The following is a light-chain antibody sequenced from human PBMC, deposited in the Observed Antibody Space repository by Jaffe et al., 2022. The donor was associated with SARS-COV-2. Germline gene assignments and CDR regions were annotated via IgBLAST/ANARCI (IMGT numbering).Light chain of an antibody. J-gene: IGKJ1*01. V-gene: IGKV1-5*03. CDR3: QQLGDYPRT. CDR1: QSLGTS. CDR2: RAS. Sequence: DIQMTQSPSTLSASVGDRVTITCRASQSLGTSVAWYQQKPGKAPKLLIYRASSLEGGVPSRFSGSGSGTEFTLTISSLQPDDFAAYYCQQLGDYPRTFGQGTKVEVK.